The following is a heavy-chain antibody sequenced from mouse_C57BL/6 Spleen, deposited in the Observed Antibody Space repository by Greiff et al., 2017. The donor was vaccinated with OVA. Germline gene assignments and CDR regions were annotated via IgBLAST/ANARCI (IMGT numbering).Heavy chain of an antibody. CDR1: GFTFSNYW. D-gene: IGHD4-1*01. CDR2: IRLKSDNYAT. V-gene: IGHV6-3*01. J-gene: IGHJ2*01. Sequence: EVQLVESGGGLVQPGGSMKLSCVASGFTFSNYWMNWVRQSPEKGLEWVAQIRLKSDNYATHYAESVKGRFTISRDDSKSSVYLQMNNLRAEDTGIYYCTGGHWDGNYFDYWGQGTTLTVSS. CDR3: TGGHWDGNYFDY.